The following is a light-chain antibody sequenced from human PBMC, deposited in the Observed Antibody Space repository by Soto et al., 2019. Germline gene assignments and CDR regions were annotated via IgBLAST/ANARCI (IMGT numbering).Light chain of an antibody. CDR2: DVN. V-gene: IGLV2-14*03. CDR3: KSYTSSSTYV. Sequence: QSALTQPASVSGSPGQAITITCNGTSSDVGGYNYVSWYQHNPGKAPKLMMYDVNNRPSGVSNRFSGSKSGNAASLTISGLQAEDEADYFCKSYTSSSTYVFGTGTKVTVL. J-gene: IGLJ1*01. CDR1: SSDVGGYNY.